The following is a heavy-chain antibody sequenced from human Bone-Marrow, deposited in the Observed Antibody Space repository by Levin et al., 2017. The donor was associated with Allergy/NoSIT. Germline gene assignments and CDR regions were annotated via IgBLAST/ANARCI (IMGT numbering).Heavy chain of an antibody. Sequence: GESLKISCRISGFIFADYAMNWVRQAPGRGLEWVSSLDGSSGKTHYADSVKGRFTISREYSKDTLFLQMNSLRAEDTARYYCTKAETTVMLDYSSFDVWGEGTAVTVSS. CDR3: TKAETTVMLDYSSFDV. J-gene: IGHJ6*04. CDR2: LDGSSGKT. D-gene: IGHD4-17*01. CDR1: GFIFADYA. V-gene: IGHV3-23*01.